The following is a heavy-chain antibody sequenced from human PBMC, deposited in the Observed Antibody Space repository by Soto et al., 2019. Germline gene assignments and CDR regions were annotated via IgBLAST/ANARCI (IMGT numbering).Heavy chain of an antibody. V-gene: IGHV4-30-4*08. D-gene: IGHD5-12*01. J-gene: IGHJ4*02. CDR2: IYYSGST. CDR3: ARGRDIVATIDY. CDR1: GGSISSGGYY. Sequence: PSETLSLTCTVSGGSISSGGYYWSWIRQHPGKGLEWIGYIYYSGSTYYNPSLKSRVTISVDTSKNQFSLKLSSVTAADTAVYYCARGRDIVATIDYWGQGTLVTV.